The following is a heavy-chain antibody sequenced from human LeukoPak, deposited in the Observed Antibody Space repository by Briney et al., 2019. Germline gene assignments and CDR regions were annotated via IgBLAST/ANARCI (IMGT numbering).Heavy chain of an antibody. J-gene: IGHJ3*02. CDR2: IYPGDSDT. D-gene: IGHD1-26*01. CDR1: GYSFTNSW. Sequence: GESLKISCKGSGYSFTNSWIAWVRQMPGKGLEWMGIIYPGDSDTRYSPSFQGQVTISADKSISTAYLQWSSLKASDTAMYYCARRMYSGSYDAFNIWGQGTMVTVSS. CDR3: ARRMYSGSYDAFNI. V-gene: IGHV5-51*01.